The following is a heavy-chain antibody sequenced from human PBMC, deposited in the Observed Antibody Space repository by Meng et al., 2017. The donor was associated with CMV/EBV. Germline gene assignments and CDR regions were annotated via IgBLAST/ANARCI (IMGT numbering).Heavy chain of an antibody. CDR1: GGTFSSYA. V-gene: IGHV1-69*05. CDR2: IIPIFGTA. Sequence: SVKVSCKASGGTFSSYAISWVRQAPGQGLEWMGGIIPIFGTANYAQKFQGRVTITTDESTSTAYMELSSLGSEDTAVYYCARGSGYCSSTSCYNYFQHWGQGTLVTVSS. CDR3: ARGSGYCSSTSCYNYFQH. J-gene: IGHJ1*01. D-gene: IGHD2-2*02.